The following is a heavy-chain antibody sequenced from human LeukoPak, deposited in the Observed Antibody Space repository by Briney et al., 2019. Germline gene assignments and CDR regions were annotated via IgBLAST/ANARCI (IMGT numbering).Heavy chain of an antibody. CDR1: GFTFSSYA. CDR2: ISRSGGST. D-gene: IGHD5-12*01. CDR3: AKGTLDIVATGWYFDL. V-gene: IGHV3-23*01. Sequence: PGGSLRLSCAASGFTFSSYAMNWVRQAPGKRRERVSAISRSGGSTYYADSVKGRFTISRDNSKNTLYLQMNSLRAEDTAVYYCAKGTLDIVATGWYFDLWGRGTLVTVSS. J-gene: IGHJ2*01.